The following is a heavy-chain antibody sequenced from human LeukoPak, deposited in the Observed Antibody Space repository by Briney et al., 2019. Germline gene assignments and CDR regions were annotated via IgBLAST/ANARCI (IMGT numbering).Heavy chain of an antibody. CDR1: GFTFSNYA. V-gene: IGHV3-23*01. D-gene: IGHD3-3*01. J-gene: IGHJ4*02. CDR2: SGSGGST. CDR3: AKDFWSGYYPTY. Sequence: GGSLRLSCAASGFTFSNYAMSWVRQAPGKGLEWVSGSGSGGSTHYSDSVKGRFTISRDNSKNTLYLQMNSLRAEDTAVYYCAKDFWSGYYPTYWGQGTLVTVSS.